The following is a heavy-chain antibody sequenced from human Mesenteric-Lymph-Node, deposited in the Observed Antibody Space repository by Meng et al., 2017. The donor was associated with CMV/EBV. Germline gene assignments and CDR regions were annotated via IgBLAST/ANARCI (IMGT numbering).Heavy chain of an antibody. J-gene: IGHJ6*02. CDR3: AKDYDFWSAYPDYFGMDV. V-gene: IGHV3-33*06. CDR1: GFTFSSYG. Sequence: GESLKISCAASGFTFSSYGMHWVRQAPGKGLEWVAVIWYDGSNKYYADSVKGRFTISRDNSKNTLYLQMNSLRAEDTAVYYCAKDYDFWSAYPDYFGMDVWGQGTTVTVSS. D-gene: IGHD3-3*01. CDR2: IWYDGSNK.